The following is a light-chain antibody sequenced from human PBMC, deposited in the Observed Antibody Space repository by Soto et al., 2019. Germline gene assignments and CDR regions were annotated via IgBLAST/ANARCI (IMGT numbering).Light chain of an antibody. CDR3: QQRSNWPWT. CDR2: DAS. J-gene: IGKJ1*01. V-gene: IGKV3-11*01. Sequence: EIVLTQSPATLSLSPGERATLSCRASQSVSSYLAWYQQKPGQAPRLLIYDASNRATGIPARFSGSGSGTDFTLTISSLEPEDFAVYYGQQRSNWPWTFGKGTKVEIK. CDR1: QSVSSY.